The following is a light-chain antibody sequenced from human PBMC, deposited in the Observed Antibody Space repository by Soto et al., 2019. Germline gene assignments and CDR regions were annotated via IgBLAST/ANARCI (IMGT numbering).Light chain of an antibody. CDR2: WAS. Sequence: DIVMTQSPDSLAVSLGERATINCKSSQSVLYSSNNKNSVAWYQQKPGQPHKVLIYWASTRASGVPDRFSGSGSGTEFTLTISSLQAEDVAVYYCQEYLNSLPAFGQGTKVDIK. V-gene: IGKV4-1*01. CDR1: QSVLYSSNNKNS. J-gene: IGKJ1*01. CDR3: QEYLNSLPA.